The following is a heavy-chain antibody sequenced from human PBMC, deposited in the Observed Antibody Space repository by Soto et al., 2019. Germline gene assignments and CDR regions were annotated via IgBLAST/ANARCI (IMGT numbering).Heavy chain of an antibody. V-gene: IGHV1-3*05. J-gene: IGHJ4*02. Sequence: QVQLVQSGAEEKKPGASVKVSCKASGYTFTNYAMHWVRQAPGQRLEWMGWINAGNGNTKYSQKFQGRVTITRDTXXXXXXXXXXXXXXXXXXXXXCAXVSXXXLPDYWGQGTLVTVSS. CDR1: GYTFTNYA. CDR2: INAGNGNT. CDR3: AXVSXXXLPDY.